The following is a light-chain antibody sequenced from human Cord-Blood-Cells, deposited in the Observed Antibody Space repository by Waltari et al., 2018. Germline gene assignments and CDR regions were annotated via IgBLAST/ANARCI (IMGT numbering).Light chain of an antibody. V-gene: IGKV4-1*01. CDR2: WAS. CDR3: QQYYSTSLT. J-gene: IGKJ4*01. Sequence: DIVMTQSPDSLAVSLGERATINCKSSQSVLYSSNNKNYLAWYQQKPGQPPKLLIYWASTRESGVPDRFRGSGSGTDFTLTISSLQAEDVAVYYCQQYYSTSLTFGGGTKVEIK. CDR1: QSVLYSSNNKNY.